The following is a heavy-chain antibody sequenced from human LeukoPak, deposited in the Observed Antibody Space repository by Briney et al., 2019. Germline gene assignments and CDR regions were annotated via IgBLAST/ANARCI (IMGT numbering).Heavy chain of an antibody. CDR3: ARLLGSHINYFDP. CDR2: IYYSGST. CDR1: GGSISSYY. D-gene: IGHD2-21*01. V-gene: IGHV4-59*08. J-gene: IGHJ5*02. Sequence: SETLSLTCTVSGGSISSYYWSWIRQPPGKGLEWIGYIYYSGSTNYNPSLKSRVTISVDTSKNQFSLKLSSVTAADTAVYYCARLLGSHINYFDPWGQGTLVTVSS.